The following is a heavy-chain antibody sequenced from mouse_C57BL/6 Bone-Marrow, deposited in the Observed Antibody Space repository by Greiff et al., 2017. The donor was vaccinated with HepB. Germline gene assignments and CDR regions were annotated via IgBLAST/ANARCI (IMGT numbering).Heavy chain of an antibody. V-gene: IGHV3-6*01. D-gene: IGHD3-2*02. CDR2: ISYDGSN. CDR3: ARHEQLRLPIAY. CDR1: GYSITSGYY. J-gene: IGHJ3*01. Sequence: EVKVEESGPGLVKPSQSLSLTCSVTGYSITSGYYWNWIRQFPGNKLEWMGYISYDGSNNYNPSLKNRISITRDTSKNQFFLKLNSVTTEDTAMYYCARHEQLRLPIAYWGQGTLVTVSA.